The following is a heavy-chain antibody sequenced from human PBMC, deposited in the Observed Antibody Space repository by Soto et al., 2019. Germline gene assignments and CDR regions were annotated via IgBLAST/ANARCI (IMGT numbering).Heavy chain of an antibody. Sequence: LRLSCAASGFTFSSYSMNWVRQAPGKGLGWVSSISSSSSYIYYADSVKGRFTIPRDNAKNSLYLQMNSLRAEDTAVYYCARDGCSSTSCYEVGWFDPWGQGTLVTVSS. J-gene: IGHJ5*02. V-gene: IGHV3-21*01. CDR2: ISSSSSYI. D-gene: IGHD2-2*01. CDR3: ARDGCSSTSCYEVGWFDP. CDR1: GFTFSSYS.